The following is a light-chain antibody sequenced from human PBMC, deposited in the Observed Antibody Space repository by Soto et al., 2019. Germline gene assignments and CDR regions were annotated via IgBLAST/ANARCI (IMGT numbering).Light chain of an antibody. Sequence: QSALTQPASVSGSPGQSITITCTGTTSDVGSYDYVSWYQQHPGKAPKVLIYDVTIRPSGVSDRFSGSKSGNTASLTISGLQAEDEADYFCSPYTSVSSLDVFGSGTKVTVL. CDR3: SPYTSVSSLDV. CDR1: TSDVGSYDY. CDR2: DVT. J-gene: IGLJ1*01. V-gene: IGLV2-14*03.